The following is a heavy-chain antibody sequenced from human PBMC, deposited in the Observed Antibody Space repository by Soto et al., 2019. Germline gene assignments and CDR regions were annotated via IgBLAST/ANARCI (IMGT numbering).Heavy chain of an antibody. V-gene: IGHV1-69*01. J-gene: IGHJ6*02. CDR2: IIPIFGTA. Sequence: QVQLVQSGAEVNKPGSSVKVSCKASGGTFSSYAISWVRQAPGQGLEWMGGIIPIFGTANYAQKLQGRVTITADESTSTAYMELRSLRSEDTAVYYCAGQGRQLVDYYYYGMDVWGPWTTVTVSS. CDR3: AGQGRQLVDYYYYGMDV. CDR1: GGTFSSYA. D-gene: IGHD6-6*01.